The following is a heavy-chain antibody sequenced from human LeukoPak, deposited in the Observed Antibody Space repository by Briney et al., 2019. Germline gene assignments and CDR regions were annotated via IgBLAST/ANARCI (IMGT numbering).Heavy chain of an antibody. J-gene: IGHJ4*02. Sequence: SETLSLTCTVSGGSISSSSYYWGWIRQPPGKGLEWIGSIYYSGSTYYNPSLKSRVTISVDTSKNQFSLKLSSVTAADTAVYYCARDKYSSSWYMGNYFDYWGQGTLVTVSS. CDR2: IYYSGST. V-gene: IGHV4-39*07. CDR3: ARDKYSSSWYMGNYFDY. CDR1: GGSISSSSYY. D-gene: IGHD6-13*01.